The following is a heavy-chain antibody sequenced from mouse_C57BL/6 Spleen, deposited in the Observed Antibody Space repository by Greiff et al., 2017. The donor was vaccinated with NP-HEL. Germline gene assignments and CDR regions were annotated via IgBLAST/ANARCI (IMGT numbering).Heavy chain of an antibody. J-gene: IGHJ1*03. V-gene: IGHV1-18*01. Sequence: EVQLQESGPELVKPGASVKIPCKASGYTFTDYNMDWVKQSHGKSLEWIGDINPNNGGTIYNQKFKGKATLTVDKSSSTAYMELRSLTSEDTAVYYCARGDYYGSREWYFDVWGTGTTVTVSS. CDR3: ARGDYYGSREWYFDV. CDR2: INPNNGGT. D-gene: IGHD1-1*01. CDR1: GYTFTDYN.